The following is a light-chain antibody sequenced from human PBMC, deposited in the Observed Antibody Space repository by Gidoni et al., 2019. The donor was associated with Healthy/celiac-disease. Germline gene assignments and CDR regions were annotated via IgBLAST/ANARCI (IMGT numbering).Light chain of an antibody. J-gene: IGKJ4*01. CDR2: AAS. V-gene: IGKV1-39*01. CDR1: QSISSY. CDR3: QQSYSTPLT. Sequence: DIQMTQSPSSLSASVGDRVTITCRASQSISSYLNWYQQKPGKAPKLLIYAASSLQSGVPSRFSCSGSGTDFTLTISSLQPEYFATYYSQQSYSTPLTFGGGTKVEIK.